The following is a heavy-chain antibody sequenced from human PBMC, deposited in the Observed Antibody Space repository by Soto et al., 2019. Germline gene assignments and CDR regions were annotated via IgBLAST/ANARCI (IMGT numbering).Heavy chain of an antibody. V-gene: IGHV2-26*01. J-gene: IGHJ4*02. CDR3: ARHGRGVGARPLDY. CDR1: GFSLSNARMG. CDR2: IFSNDEK. Sequence: QVTLKESGPVLVKPTETLTLTCTVSGFSLSNARMGVTWIRQPPGKALEWLAHIFSNDEKSYSTSLKSRLTTSKYTSKSQVVLTMTNMDPVDTATYYCARHGRGVGARPLDYWGQGTLVTVSS. D-gene: IGHD1-26*01.